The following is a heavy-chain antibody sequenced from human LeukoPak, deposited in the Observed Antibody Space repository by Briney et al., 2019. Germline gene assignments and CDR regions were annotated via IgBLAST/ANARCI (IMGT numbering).Heavy chain of an antibody. CDR2: ISSSSSCI. V-gene: IGHV3-21*01. Sequence: PGGSLRLSCAASGFSVSTNYMSWVRQAPGKGLEWVSSISSSSSCIYYADSVKGRFTISRDNAKNSLYLQMNSLRAEDTAVYYCARRDDYGDYVEYYFDYWGQGTLVTVSS. CDR1: GFSVSTNY. D-gene: IGHD4-17*01. J-gene: IGHJ4*02. CDR3: ARRDDYGDYVEYYFDY.